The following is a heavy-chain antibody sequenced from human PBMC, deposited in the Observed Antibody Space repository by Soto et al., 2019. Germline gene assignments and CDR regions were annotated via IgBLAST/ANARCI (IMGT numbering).Heavy chain of an antibody. CDR2: VSSNSRYT. D-gene: IGHD1-26*01. V-gene: IGHV3-11*06. Sequence: PVGSLRLSCAASGLSFSGYYMSWVRQAPGKGLECISYVSSNSRYTNYADSVKGRFTISRDNAKNSLYLQMNSLRAEDTAMYYCARGDASRYFFDYWGQGTLVTVSS. CDR3: ARGDASRYFFDY. J-gene: IGHJ4*02. CDR1: GLSFSGYY.